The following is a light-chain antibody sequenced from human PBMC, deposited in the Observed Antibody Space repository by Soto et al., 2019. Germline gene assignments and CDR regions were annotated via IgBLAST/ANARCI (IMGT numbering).Light chain of an antibody. J-gene: IGKJ4*01. CDR2: GAS. CDR3: QQYDTLLT. Sequence: EIVMTQSPATLSVSPGERATLSCRASQSVSSNLAWYQQKPGQAPRLLIYGASTRATGIPARFSGSGSGTEFTLTISSLQSEDFAVYYCQQYDTLLTFGGGTKVEMK. CDR1: QSVSSN. V-gene: IGKV3-15*01.